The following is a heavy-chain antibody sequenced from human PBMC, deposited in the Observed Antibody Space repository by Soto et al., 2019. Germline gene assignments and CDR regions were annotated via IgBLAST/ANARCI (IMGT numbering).Heavy chain of an antibody. V-gene: IGHV3-23*01. CDR1: GFTFSSYA. Sequence: GGSLRLSCAASGFTFSSYAMSWVRQAPGKGLEWVSAISGSGGSTYYADSVKGRFTISRDNSKNTLYLQMNSLRAEDTAVYYCAKGQRCSGGSCFRDPYGMDVWGQGTTVTVSS. J-gene: IGHJ6*02. CDR2: ISGSGGST. D-gene: IGHD2-15*01. CDR3: AKGQRCSGGSCFRDPYGMDV.